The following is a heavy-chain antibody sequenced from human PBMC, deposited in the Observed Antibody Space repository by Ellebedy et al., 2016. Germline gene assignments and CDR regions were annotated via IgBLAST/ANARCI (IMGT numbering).Heavy chain of an antibody. CDR1: GGSISSSSYY. CDR2: IYYSGST. V-gene: IGHV4-39*07. D-gene: IGHD3-9*01. CDR3: ARGSGHDILTTYFDY. Sequence: SETLSLXCTVSGGSISSSSYYWGWIRQPPGKGLEWIGSIYYSGSTYYNPSLKSRVTISVDTSKNQFSLKLSSVTAADTAVYYCARGSGHDILTTYFDYWGQGTLVTVSS. J-gene: IGHJ4*02.